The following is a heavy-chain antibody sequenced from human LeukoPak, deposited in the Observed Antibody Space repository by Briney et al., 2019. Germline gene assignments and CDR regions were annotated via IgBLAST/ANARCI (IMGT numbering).Heavy chain of an antibody. Sequence: PGRSLRLSCAASGFTFSSYAMHWVRQAPGKGLEWVAVMSYDGSNKYYADSVKGRFTISTDNSKNTLYLQMNSLRAEDTAVYYCARGSAYYYDSSGYSPFDYWGQGILVTVSS. CDR2: MSYDGSNK. CDR3: ARGSAYYYDSSGYSPFDY. J-gene: IGHJ4*02. V-gene: IGHV3-30*01. D-gene: IGHD3-22*01. CDR1: GFTFSSYA.